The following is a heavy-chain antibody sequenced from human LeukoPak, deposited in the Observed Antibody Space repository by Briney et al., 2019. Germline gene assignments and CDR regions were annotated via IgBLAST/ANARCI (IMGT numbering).Heavy chain of an antibody. CDR2: IIPIFGTA. J-gene: IGHJ6*02. D-gene: IGHD6-6*01. V-gene: IGHV1-69*13. CDR1: GGTFSSYA. Sequence: SVKVSCKASGGTFSSYAISWVRQAPGQGLEWMGGIIPIFGTANYAQKFLGRVTITADESTSTAYMELSSLRSEDTAVYYCARDVDSSSSEIRIKYYYYGMDVWGQGTTVTVSS. CDR3: ARDVDSSSSEIRIKYYYYGMDV.